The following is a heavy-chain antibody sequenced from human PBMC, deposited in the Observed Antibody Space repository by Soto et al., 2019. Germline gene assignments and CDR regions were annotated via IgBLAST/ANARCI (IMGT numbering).Heavy chain of an antibody. CDR3: AAELGFGQVYLE. V-gene: IGHV1-69*01. D-gene: IGHD7-27*01. J-gene: IGHJ6*02. Sequence: QVQVVQSGVEVRRPGSSVKVSCKASGDTFKNCVISWVRQAPGQGLEWMGGIIPLFGTTDFAQRFQGRLTITTDESTTTAYMERSRVRSEDTAPYYCAAELGFGQVYLEWGQGTTVIVS. CDR1: GDTFKNCV. CDR2: IIPLFGTT.